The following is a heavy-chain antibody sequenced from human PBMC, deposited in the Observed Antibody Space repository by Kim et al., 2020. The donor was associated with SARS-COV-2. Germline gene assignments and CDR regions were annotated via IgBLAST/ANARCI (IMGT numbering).Heavy chain of an antibody. CDR2: IKQDGSEK. CDR1: GFTFSSYW. Sequence: GGSLRLSCAASGFTFSSYWMSWVRQAPGKGLEWVANIKQDGSEKYYVDSVKGRFTISRDNAKNSLYLQMNSLRAEDTAVYYCARDQSRFIPKWLAPGAYYYDVYFDYWGQGTLVTVSS. J-gene: IGHJ4*02. V-gene: IGHV3-7*03. CDR3: ARDQSRFIPKWLAPGAYYYDVYFDY. D-gene: IGHD3-22*01.